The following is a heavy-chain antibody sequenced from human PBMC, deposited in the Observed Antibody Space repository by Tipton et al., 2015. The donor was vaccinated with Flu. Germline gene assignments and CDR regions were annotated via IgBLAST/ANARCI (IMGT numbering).Heavy chain of an antibody. CDR2: ISYTGRT. J-gene: IGHJ3*02. CDR1: GDSVRGDNYY. Sequence: TLSLTCTVAGDSVRGDNYYWNWIRQPPGKRLEWIGYISYTGRTSYNPTLKSRVTISVDTSKNHLSLTLNSVTAADTAVYYCAKVGPTRSQGGAFDIWGQGTMVTVSS. D-gene: IGHD1-1*01. CDR3: AKVGPTRSQGGAFDI. V-gene: IGHV4-61*03.